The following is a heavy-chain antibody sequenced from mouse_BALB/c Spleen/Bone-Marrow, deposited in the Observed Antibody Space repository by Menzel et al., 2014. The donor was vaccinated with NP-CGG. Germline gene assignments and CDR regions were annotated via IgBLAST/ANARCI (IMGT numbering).Heavy chain of an antibody. V-gene: IGHV4-1*02. J-gene: IGHJ3*01. CDR2: INPDSSTI. CDR3: ARLGYYGWFAY. D-gene: IGHD2-3*01. CDR1: GFDFRTYW. Sequence: EVKLMESGGGLVQPGGFLKLSCAASGFDFRTYWMSWVRQAPGKGLEWIGEINPDSSTINYTPSLKDKFIISRDNAKNTLYLQMSKVRSGDTALYYCARLGYYGWFAYWGQGTLVTVSA.